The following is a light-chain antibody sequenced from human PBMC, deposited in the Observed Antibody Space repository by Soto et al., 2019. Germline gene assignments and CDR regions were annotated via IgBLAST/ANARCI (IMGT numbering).Light chain of an antibody. CDR1: QTISSW. V-gene: IGKV1-5*03. CDR3: QHYNSYSEA. Sequence: DIQMTQSPSPLSGSVGDRVTITCRASQTISSWLAWYQQKPGKAPKLLIYKASTLKSGVPSRFSGSGSGTEFTLTISSLQPDDFATYYCQHYNSYSEACGQGTKV. J-gene: IGKJ1*01. CDR2: KAS.